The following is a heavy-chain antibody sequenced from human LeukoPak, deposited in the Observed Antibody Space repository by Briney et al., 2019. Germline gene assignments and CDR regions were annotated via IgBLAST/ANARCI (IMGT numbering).Heavy chain of an antibody. CDR1: GGSISSYY. Sequence: SETLSLTCTVSGGSISSYYWSWIRQPAGKGLEWIGRIYTSGSTNYNPSLKSQVTMSVDTSKNQFSLKLSSVTAADTAVYYCARAGSSSWYGPWAYYYYYMDVWGKGTTVTVSS. CDR2: IYTSGST. V-gene: IGHV4-4*07. CDR3: ARAGSSSWYGPWAYYYYYMDV. D-gene: IGHD6-13*01. J-gene: IGHJ6*03.